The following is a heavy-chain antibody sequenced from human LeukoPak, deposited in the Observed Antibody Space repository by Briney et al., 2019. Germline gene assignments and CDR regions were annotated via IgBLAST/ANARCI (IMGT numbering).Heavy chain of an antibody. CDR2: INHSGST. Sequence: SETLSLTCAVYGGSFSGYYWSWIRQPPGKELEWIGEINHSGSTNYNPSLKSRVTISVDTSKNQFSLKLSSVTAADTAVYYCARVHPSYCSGGSCYSGDWFDPWGQGTLVTVSS. J-gene: IGHJ5*02. V-gene: IGHV4-34*01. D-gene: IGHD2-15*01. CDR1: GGSFSGYY. CDR3: ARVHPSYCSGGSCYSGDWFDP.